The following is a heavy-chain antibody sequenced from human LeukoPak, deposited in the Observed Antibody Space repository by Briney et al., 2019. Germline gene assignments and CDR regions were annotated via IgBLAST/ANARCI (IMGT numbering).Heavy chain of an antibody. V-gene: IGHV4-34*01. D-gene: IGHD5-12*01. Sequence: SETLSLTCAVYGGSFSGYYWSWVRQAPGKGLEWVGVINHDGSTNYYPSLMNGVSISLNTSKNQFSLKLMYVLAAEAAVYYCWRLGDIVATMLGGYYYYYYMDVWGKGTTVTISS. CDR1: GGSFSGYY. CDR2: INHDGST. J-gene: IGHJ6*03. CDR3: WRLGDIVATMLGGYYYYYYMDV.